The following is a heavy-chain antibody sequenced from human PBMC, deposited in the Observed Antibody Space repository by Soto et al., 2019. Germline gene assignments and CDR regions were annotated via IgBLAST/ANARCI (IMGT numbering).Heavy chain of an antibody. D-gene: IGHD3-10*01. J-gene: IGHJ6*02. CDR1: GFTVSDYY. V-gene: IGHV3-11*06. CDR2: ISSSSSYT. CDR3: ARDTVNMVRGVNSKKKIQYYYYGMDV. Sequence: GSLRLYCEYSGFTVSDYYMSWIRQAPGKGLEWVSYISSSSSYTNYADSVKGRFTISRDNAKNSLYLQMNSLRAEDTAVYYCARDTVNMVRGVNSKKKIQYYYYGMDVWGQGTTVTVSS.